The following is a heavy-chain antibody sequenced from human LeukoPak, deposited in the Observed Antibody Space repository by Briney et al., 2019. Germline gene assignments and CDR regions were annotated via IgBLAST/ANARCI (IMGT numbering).Heavy chain of an antibody. D-gene: IGHD6-19*01. J-gene: IGHJ4*02. V-gene: IGHV1-69*13. CDR2: IIPIFGTA. CDR1: GGTFSSYA. CDR3: ARFAVHRRITVAGQFGLDY. Sequence: ASVKVSCKASGGTFSSYAISWVRQAPGQGLEWMGGIIPIFGTANYVQKFQGRVTITADESTSTAYMELSSLRSEDTAVYYCARFAVHRRITVAGQFGLDYWGQGTLVSVSS.